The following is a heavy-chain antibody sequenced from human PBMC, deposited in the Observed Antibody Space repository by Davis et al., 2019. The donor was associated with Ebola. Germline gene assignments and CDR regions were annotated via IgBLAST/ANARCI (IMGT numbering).Heavy chain of an antibody. J-gene: IGHJ4*02. D-gene: IGHD4-23*01. CDR2: ISGRSTTL. CDR3: ARDRVGTGYFDY. V-gene: IGHV3-48*02. CDR1: GFTFNSYD. Sequence: GESLKISCAASGFTFNSYDMNWVRQAPGKGLEWVSYISGRSTTLFYADSVKGRFTISRDNVRNSLYLQMNSLRDEDTAVYYCARDRVGTGYFDYWGQGTLVTVSS.